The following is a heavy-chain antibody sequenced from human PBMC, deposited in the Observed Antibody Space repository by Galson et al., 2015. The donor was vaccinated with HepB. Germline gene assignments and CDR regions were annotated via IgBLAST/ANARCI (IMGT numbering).Heavy chain of an antibody. V-gene: IGHV3-30-3*01. CDR1: GFTFSSYG. CDR2: ISYDGNNK. D-gene: IGHD3-22*01. J-gene: IGHJ4*02. Sequence: SLRLSCAASGFTFSSYGLDWVRQPPGKGLEWVAAISYDGNNKFYADSVRGRFTVSRDNSKNTLYLQMNSLRAEDTAIYYCARQGSYYDTKGHYWRHWGQGALVSVSS. CDR3: ARQGSYYDTKGHYWRH.